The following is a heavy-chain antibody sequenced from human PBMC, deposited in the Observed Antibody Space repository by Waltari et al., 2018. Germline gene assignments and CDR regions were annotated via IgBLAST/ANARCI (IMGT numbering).Heavy chain of an antibody. CDR1: GGSISSSSYY. D-gene: IGHD6-19*01. Sequence: QLQLQESGPGLVKPSETLSLTCTVSGGSISSSSYYWGWIRQPPGKGLEWIGSIYYSGSTYYNPSLKSRVTISVDTSKNQFSLKLSSVTAADTAVYYCAVYSGWHHFIDYWGQGTLVTVSS. CDR2: IYYSGST. CDR3: AVYSGWHHFIDY. J-gene: IGHJ4*02. V-gene: IGHV4-39*01.